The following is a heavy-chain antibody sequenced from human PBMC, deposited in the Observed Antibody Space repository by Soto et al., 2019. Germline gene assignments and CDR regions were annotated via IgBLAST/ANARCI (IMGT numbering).Heavy chain of an antibody. D-gene: IGHD2-21*01. CDR3: AKGLARPLPYYFYY. CDR1: GFTFISFA. J-gene: IGHJ4*02. Sequence: EVQLLESGGGLVQPGGSLRLSCAASGFTFISFAMSWARQAPGMGLELDSAISGSGGSTYYADSVKGRFTISRDNSKKTLYLQMNRLRAVETVVYYWAKGLARPLPYYFYYWGQGPLVTVAS. V-gene: IGHV3-23*01. CDR2: ISGSGGST.